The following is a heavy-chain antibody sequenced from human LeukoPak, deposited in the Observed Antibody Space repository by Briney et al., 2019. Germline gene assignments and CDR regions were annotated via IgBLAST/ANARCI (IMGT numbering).Heavy chain of an antibody. V-gene: IGHV3-21*01. CDR2: ISSSSSYI. D-gene: IGHD3-3*01. J-gene: IGHJ4*02. CDR1: GFTFSSYS. CDR3: ARGDFWSGYYRYFDY. Sequence: TGGSLRLSCAAPGFTFSSYSMNWVRQAPGKGLEWVSSISSSSSYIYYADSVKGRFTISRDNAKNSLCLQMNSLRAEDTAVYYCARGDFWSGYYRYFDYWGQGTLVTVSS.